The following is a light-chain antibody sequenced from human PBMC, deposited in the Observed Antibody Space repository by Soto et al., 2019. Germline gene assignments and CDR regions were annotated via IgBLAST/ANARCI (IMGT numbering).Light chain of an antibody. CDR2: FDS. CDR1: NIGDKL. CDR3: QLWDVGSDHYV. J-gene: IGLJ1*01. V-gene: IGLV3-21*04. Sequence: SYELTQSPSVSLAPGETARISCEGNNIGDKLVHWFQLRPGQAPVLVIDFDSERPSGIPERVSRSHSENKPTVIITRVESGDQAGDACQLWDVGSDHYVFGSGTKLPVL.